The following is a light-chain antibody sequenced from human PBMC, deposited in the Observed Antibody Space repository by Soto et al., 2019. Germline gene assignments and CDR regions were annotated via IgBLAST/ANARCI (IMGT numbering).Light chain of an antibody. CDR2: GAS. Sequence: EIVMTQSPATLSVSPGERATLSFRASQSVSSSYLAWYQQKPGQAPRLLIYGASSRATGIPDRFSGSGSGTDFTLTISRLEPEDFAVYYCQQYGSSSITFGQGTRLEIK. CDR1: QSVSSSY. CDR3: QQYGSSSIT. V-gene: IGKV3-20*01. J-gene: IGKJ5*01.